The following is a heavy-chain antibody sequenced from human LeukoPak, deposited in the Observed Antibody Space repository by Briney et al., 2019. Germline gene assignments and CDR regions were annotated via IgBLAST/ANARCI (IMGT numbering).Heavy chain of an antibody. CDR1: GFSFGTYA. J-gene: IGHJ4*02. V-gene: IGHV3-23*01. CDR3: APEGPRDRDTAMVD. CDR2: ISSSGKTI. D-gene: IGHD5-18*01. Sequence: PGGSLRLSCAASGFSFGTYAMNWVRQAPGKGLEWVSGISSSGKTIYYDDSVKGRFAISRDNSKNTLYLQMNSLRAEDTAMYYCAPEGPRDRDTAMVDWGQGTLVTVSS.